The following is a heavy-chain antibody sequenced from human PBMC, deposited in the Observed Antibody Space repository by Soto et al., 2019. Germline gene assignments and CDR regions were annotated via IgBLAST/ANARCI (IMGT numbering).Heavy chain of an antibody. CDR2: VKSKAHGGTT. CDR1: GFTFSNAW. D-gene: IGHD3-22*01. Sequence: GGSLRLSCAASGFTFSNAWINWVRQAPGKGLEWVGRVKSKAHGGTTGYAEPVKGRFAISRDDSNNMVYLQMNSLKIEDTAVYYCTTDSYSTIIIVRFDYWGHGTLVTVSS. CDR3: TTDSYSTIIIVRFDY. V-gene: IGHV3-15*07. J-gene: IGHJ4*01.